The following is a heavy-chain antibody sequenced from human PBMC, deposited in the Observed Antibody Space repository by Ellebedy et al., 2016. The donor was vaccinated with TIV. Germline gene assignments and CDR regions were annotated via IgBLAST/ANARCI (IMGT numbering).Heavy chain of an antibody. Sequence: SGPTLVXPTATLTLTCTVSGFSLSNARMGVSWIRQPPGKALEWLAHIFSNDEKSYSTSLKSRLTISKDTSKSQVVLTMTNMDPVDTATYYCARSNPWGEYYYYYMDVWGKGTTVTVSS. J-gene: IGHJ6*03. CDR2: IFSNDEK. CDR3: ARSNPWGEYYYYYMDV. D-gene: IGHD3-10*01. CDR1: GFSLSNARMG. V-gene: IGHV2-26*01.